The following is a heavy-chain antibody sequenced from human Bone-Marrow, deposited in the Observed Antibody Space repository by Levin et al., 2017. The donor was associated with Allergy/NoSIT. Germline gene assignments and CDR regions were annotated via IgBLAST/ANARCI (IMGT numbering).Heavy chain of an antibody. J-gene: IGHJ5*02. CDR1: GYAFSGYY. Sequence: GASVKVSCKASGYAFSGYYIHWVRQAPGQGLEWMGWINPKSGGTKFAQKFQDRVTMTRDTSISTVSMELTRLTSDDTAVYYCAREGGGCTHGVCFSNWFDPWGQGTLVTVSS. CDR3: AREGGGCTHGVCFSNWFDP. V-gene: IGHV1-2*02. CDR2: INPKSGGT. D-gene: IGHD2-8*01.